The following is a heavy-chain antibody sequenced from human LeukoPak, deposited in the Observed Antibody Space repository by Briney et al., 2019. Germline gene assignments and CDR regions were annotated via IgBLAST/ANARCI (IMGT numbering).Heavy chain of an antibody. J-gene: IGHJ4*02. CDR2: INWNGGST. CDR1: GFTFDDYG. D-gene: IGHD6-19*01. V-gene: IGHV3-20*04. CDR3: ARLSSTYSSGWYVY. Sequence: GGSLRLSCAASGFTFDDYGMSWVRQAPGKGLEWVSGINWNGGSTGYADSVKGRFTISRDNAKNSLYLQMNSLRAEDTALYYCARLSSTYSSGWYVYWGQGTLVTVS.